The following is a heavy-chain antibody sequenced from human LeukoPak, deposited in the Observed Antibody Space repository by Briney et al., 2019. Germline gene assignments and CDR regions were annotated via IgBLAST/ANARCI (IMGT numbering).Heavy chain of an antibody. CDR3: AKRYANGWNFDY. J-gene: IGHJ4*02. V-gene: IGHV3-30*18. CDR2: VTSDGSNT. D-gene: IGHD2-2*01. Sequence: GGSLRLSCAASGFIFNNYDMHWVRQAPGEGLGWVALVTSDGSNTYYADSVKGRFTISRDNSKNMVYLQLNSLRAEDTAVYYCAKRYANGWNFDYWGQGTLVTVSS. CDR1: GFIFNNYD.